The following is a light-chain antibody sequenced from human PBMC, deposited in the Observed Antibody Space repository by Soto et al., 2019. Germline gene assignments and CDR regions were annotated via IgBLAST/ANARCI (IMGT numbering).Light chain of an antibody. CDR3: QSYNDWPFA. CDR1: ESLFVF. V-gene: IGKV3-15*01. CDR2: GVS. Sequence: DIVLTQSPATLSVSPGDRVTLSCRASESLFVFLAWYQPKPGQAPRLLMYGVSTRATGIPARFSGGGSATDFTLTISSLQPEDSAFYFCQSYNDWPFASGLGTRLEI. J-gene: IGKJ2*01.